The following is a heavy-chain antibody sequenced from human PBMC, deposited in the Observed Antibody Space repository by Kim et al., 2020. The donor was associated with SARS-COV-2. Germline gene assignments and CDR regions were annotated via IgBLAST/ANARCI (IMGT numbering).Heavy chain of an antibody. Sequence: GESLKISCKGSGYTFTNYWIGWVRQMPGKGLEWMGIIYPGDSDTRYSPSFQGQVTISADKSINTAYEQWSSLKASDTGLYDCARSPTGSRGLYYVDYWGQGTLVTVSS. D-gene: IGHD2-2*01. V-gene: IGHV5-51*01. CDR1: GYTFTNYW. J-gene: IGHJ4*02. CDR2: IYPGDSDT. CDR3: ARSPTGSRGLYYVDY.